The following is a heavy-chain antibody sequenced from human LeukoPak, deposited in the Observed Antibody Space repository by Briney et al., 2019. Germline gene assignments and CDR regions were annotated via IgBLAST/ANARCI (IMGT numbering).Heavy chain of an antibody. J-gene: IGHJ4*02. CDR1: GFTFSSYA. CDR2: ISDSGGST. V-gene: IGHV3-23*01. Sequence: PGGSLRLSCAASGFTFSSYAMSWVRQARGKGLEWVSTISDSGGSTYYADSVKGRFTISRDNSKNTLYLQMNSLRPEDTAVYYCARDTLDDDSGQGALVTVSS. CDR3: ARDTLDDD.